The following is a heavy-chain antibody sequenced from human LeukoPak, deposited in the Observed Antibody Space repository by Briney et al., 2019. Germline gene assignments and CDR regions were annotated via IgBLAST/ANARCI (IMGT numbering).Heavy chain of an antibody. Sequence: SETLSLTCTVSGYSISSGYYWGWIRHPPGKRLEWIGIFYRGTIYYNPSLKSRLTISINTSSNQFPLKVSSVTAADTAVYSCARGSGSGSYMFDYSGPGAPFTVSS. V-gene: IGHV4-38-2*02. CDR3: ARGSGSGSYMFDY. CDR1: GYSISSGYY. CDR2: FYRGTI. D-gene: IGHD1-26*01. J-gene: IGHJ4*01.